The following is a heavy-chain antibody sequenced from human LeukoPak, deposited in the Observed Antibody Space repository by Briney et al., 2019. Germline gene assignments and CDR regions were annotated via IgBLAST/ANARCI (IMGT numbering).Heavy chain of an antibody. CDR1: GGSISSGDYY. Sequence: PSETLSLTCTVSGGSISSGDYYWSWIRQPPGKGLEWIGYIYYSGSTNYNPSLKSRVTISVDTSKNQFSLNLSSVTAADTAVYYCARDARGWSGFDYWGQGTLVTVSS. CDR2: IYYSGST. CDR3: ARDARGWSGFDY. V-gene: IGHV4-61*08. D-gene: IGHD3-3*01. J-gene: IGHJ4*02.